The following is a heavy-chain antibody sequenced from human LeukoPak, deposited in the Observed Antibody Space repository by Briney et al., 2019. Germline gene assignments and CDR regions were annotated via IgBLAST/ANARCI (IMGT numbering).Heavy chain of an antibody. V-gene: IGHV1-2*02. CDR1: GHTFTGYY. Sequence: ASVKVSCKASGHTFTGYYMHWVRQAPGQGLEWMGWINPNSGGTNYAQKFQGRVTMTRDTSISTAYMELSRLRSDDTAVYYCARDSGYGYSSSWEFDYWGQGTLVTVSS. J-gene: IGHJ4*02. D-gene: IGHD6-13*01. CDR3: ARDSGYGYSSSWEFDY. CDR2: INPNSGGT.